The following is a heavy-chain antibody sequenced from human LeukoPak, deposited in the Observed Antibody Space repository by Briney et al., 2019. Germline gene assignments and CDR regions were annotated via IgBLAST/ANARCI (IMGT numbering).Heavy chain of an antibody. CDR3: ARDTRIAVAGTRSFDI. Sequence: ASVKVSCKASGYTFNSYGVSWVRQAPGQGLEWMGWISAYNGNTNYAQKLQGRVTMTTDTSTSTAYMELRSLRSDDTAVYYCARDTRIAVAGTRSFDIWGQGTMVTVSS. D-gene: IGHD6-19*01. CDR2: ISAYNGNT. V-gene: IGHV1-18*01. J-gene: IGHJ3*02. CDR1: GYTFNSYG.